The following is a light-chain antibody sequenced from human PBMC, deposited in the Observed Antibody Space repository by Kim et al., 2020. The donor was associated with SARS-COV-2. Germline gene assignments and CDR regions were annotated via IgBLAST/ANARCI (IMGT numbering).Light chain of an antibody. V-gene: IGLV1-40*01. J-gene: IGLJ3*02. CDR1: RSNIGSYD. CDR2: SDN. CDR3: QSYDSRLSDSWL. Sequence: QSVLTQPPSVSGAPGQRVTISCTGSRSNIGSYDVHWYQHLPGTAPKLLVYSDNNRPSGVPDRFSGSKSGTSASLAITGLQAEDEADYYCQSYDSRLSDSWLFGGGTQLTVL.